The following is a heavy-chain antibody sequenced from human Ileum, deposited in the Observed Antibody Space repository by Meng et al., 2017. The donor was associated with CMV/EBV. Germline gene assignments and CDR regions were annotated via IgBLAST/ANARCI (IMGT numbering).Heavy chain of an antibody. V-gene: IGHV4-39*07. Sequence: SENLSLTCSVSGFPINIDNFYWGWVRQPPGKGLEWIGSGYFGGARYYSSALQSRVAISMDTSKNSFSLNVDSVTAADTAVYYCMRDGGVNRYREGLDVWGQGTTVTVSS. CDR3: MRDGGVNRYREGLDV. CDR2: GYFGGAR. CDR1: GFPINIDNFY. J-gene: IGHJ6*02. D-gene: IGHD3-16*01.